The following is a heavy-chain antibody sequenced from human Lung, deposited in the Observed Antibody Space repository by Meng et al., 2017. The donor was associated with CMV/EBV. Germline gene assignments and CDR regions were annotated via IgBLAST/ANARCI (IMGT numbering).Heavy chain of an antibody. CDR2: ISSSSSSI. D-gene: IGHD6-19*01. Sequence: GESLKISCAASGFILSRHSMNWVRQAPGKGLEWVSSISSSSSSIYYADSVKGRFTVSRDNAKNSLYLQMDSLRVDDTAVYYCSRKPRYSSGCYDYWGQGTLVXVSS. CDR1: GFILSRHS. V-gene: IGHV3-21*01. J-gene: IGHJ4*02. CDR3: SRKPRYSSGCYDY.